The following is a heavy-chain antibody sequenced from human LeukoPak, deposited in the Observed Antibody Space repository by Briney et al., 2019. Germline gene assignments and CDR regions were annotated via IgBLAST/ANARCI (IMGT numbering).Heavy chain of an antibody. D-gene: IGHD2-15*01. J-gene: IGHJ4*02. Sequence: GRSLRLSCAASGLTFRNFGIHWVRQAPGKGLEWVAVIWNDGRNKNYADSVKGRFTISRDNSKNTLYLQMNSLRADDTAVYYCARVVVVVGTTDYFDYWGQGTLVTVSS. CDR2: IWNDGRNK. CDR1: GLTFRNFG. V-gene: IGHV3-33*01. CDR3: ARVVVVVGTTDYFDY.